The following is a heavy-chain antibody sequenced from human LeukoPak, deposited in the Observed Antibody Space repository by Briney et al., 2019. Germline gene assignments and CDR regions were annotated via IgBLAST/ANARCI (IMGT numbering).Heavy chain of an antibody. CDR3: ARDNRPRLGGYETAYYYYYMDV. D-gene: IGHD5-12*01. CDR2: IIPIFGTA. V-gene: IGHV1-69*13. Sequence: SVKVSCKASGGTFSSYAISWVRQAPGQGLEWMGGIIPIFGTANYAQKFQGRVTITADESTSTAYMELSSLRSEDTAVYYCARDNRPRLGGYETAYYYYYMDVWGKGTTVTISS. CDR1: GGTFSSYA. J-gene: IGHJ6*03.